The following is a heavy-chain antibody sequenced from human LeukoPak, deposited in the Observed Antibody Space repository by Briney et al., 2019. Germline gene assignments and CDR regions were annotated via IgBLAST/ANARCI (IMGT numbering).Heavy chain of an antibody. D-gene: IGHD2-2*02. Sequence: SVKVSCKASGGTFSSYAISWVRQAPGQGLEWMGGIIPIFGTANYAQKFQGRVTITTDESTSTAYMELSSLRSEDTAVYYCAREDCSSTSCYKSGSAFDIWGQGTMVTVSS. CDR1: GGTFSSYA. CDR3: AREDCSSTSCYKSGSAFDI. CDR2: IIPIFGTA. V-gene: IGHV1-69*05. J-gene: IGHJ3*02.